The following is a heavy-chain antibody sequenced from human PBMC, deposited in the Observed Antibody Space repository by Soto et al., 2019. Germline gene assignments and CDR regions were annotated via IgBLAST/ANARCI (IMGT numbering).Heavy chain of an antibody. CDR3: ARAYYYGSGSHFSPLYY. CDR2: INPNSGGT. Sequence: GASVKVSCKASGYTFTGYYMHWVRQAPGQGLEWMGWINPNSGGTNYAQKFQGWVTMTRDTSISTAYMELSRLRSDDTAVYYCARAYYYGSGSHFSPLYYWGQGTLVTVSS. D-gene: IGHD3-10*01. J-gene: IGHJ4*02. CDR1: GYTFTGYY. V-gene: IGHV1-2*04.